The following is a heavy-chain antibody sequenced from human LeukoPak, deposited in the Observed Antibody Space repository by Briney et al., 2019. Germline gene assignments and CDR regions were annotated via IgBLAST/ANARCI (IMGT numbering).Heavy chain of an antibody. V-gene: IGHV4-4*07. CDR2: IYTSGST. D-gene: IGHD3-10*01. J-gene: IGHJ6*03. CDR3: ARDQMVRGVIVAAGLVGYYMDV. Sequence: PSETLSLTCTVSGGSISSYYWSWIRQPAGKGLEWIGRIYTSGSTNYNPSLKSRVTMSVDTSKNQFSLKLSSVTAADTAVYYCARDQMVRGVIVAAGLVGYYMDVWGKGTTVTISS. CDR1: GGSISSYY.